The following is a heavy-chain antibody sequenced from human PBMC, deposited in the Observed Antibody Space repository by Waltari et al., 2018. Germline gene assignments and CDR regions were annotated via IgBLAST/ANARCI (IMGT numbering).Heavy chain of an antibody. CDR3: ARKGGTTVTPDYYYYYGMDV. CDR2: ISSSSSYI. V-gene: IGHV3-21*01. Sequence: EVQLVESGGGLVKPGGSLRLSCAASGFTFSSYSMNWVRQPPGKGLEWVSSISSSSSYIYYADSVKGRFTISRDNAKNSLYLQMNSLRAEDTAVYYCARKGGTTVTPDYYYYYGMDVWGQGTTVTVSS. D-gene: IGHD4-17*01. CDR1: GFTFSSYS. J-gene: IGHJ6*02.